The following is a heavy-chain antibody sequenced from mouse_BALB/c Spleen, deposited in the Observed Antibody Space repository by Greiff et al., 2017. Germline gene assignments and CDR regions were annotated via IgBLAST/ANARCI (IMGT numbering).Heavy chain of an antibody. CDR2: IYPGDGDT. J-gene: IGHJ2*01. Sequence: VQLQQSGPELVKPGASVTISCKASGYAFSSSWMNWVKQRPGQGLEWIGRIYPGDGDTNYNGKFKGKATLTADKSSSTAYMQLSSLTSVDSAVYFCAREGGAFDYWGQGTTLTVSS. CDR1: GYAFSSSW. V-gene: IGHV1-82*01. CDR3: AREGGAFDY.